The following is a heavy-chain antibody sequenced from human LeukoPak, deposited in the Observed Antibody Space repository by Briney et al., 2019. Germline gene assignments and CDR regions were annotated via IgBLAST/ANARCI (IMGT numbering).Heavy chain of an antibody. Sequence: SSETLSLTCAVHGGSFSTDYWTWIRQPPGKGLEWIGEVHHSGGTNYNPSLKSRVTISVDTSKNQFSLKLSSVTAADTAVYYCARVSSGTVDYWGQGTLVAVSS. CDR3: ARVSSGTVDY. CDR1: GGSFSTDY. V-gene: IGHV4-34*01. J-gene: IGHJ4*02. D-gene: IGHD1-26*01. CDR2: VHHSGGT.